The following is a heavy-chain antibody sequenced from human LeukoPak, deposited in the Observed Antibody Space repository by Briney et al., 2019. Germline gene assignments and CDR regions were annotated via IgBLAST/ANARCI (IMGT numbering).Heavy chain of an antibody. CDR3: ARSGEFNYYYYYGMDV. D-gene: IGHD3-10*01. Sequence: SETLSLTCTVSAGSISSYYWSWIRQPAGKGLEWIGRVHGSGNTKYNPLLMSRVTMSVDTSKNQFSLKLSSVTAADTAVYYCARSGEFNYYYYYGMDVWGQGTTVTVSS. CDR1: AGSISSYY. J-gene: IGHJ6*02. V-gene: IGHV4-4*07. CDR2: VHGSGNT.